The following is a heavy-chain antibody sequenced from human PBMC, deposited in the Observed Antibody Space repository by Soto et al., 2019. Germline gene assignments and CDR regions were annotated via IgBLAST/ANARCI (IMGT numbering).Heavy chain of an antibody. CDR3: ARVRYSYGYYYYYGMDV. CDR2: INHSGST. J-gene: IGHJ6*02. D-gene: IGHD5-18*01. CDR1: GGSFSGYY. V-gene: IGHV4-34*01. Sequence: LSLTCAVYGGSFSGYYWSWIRQPPGEGLEWIGEINHSGSTNYNPSLKSRVTISVDTSKNQFSLKLSSVTAADTAVYYCARVRYSYGYYYYYGMDVWGQGTTVTVSS.